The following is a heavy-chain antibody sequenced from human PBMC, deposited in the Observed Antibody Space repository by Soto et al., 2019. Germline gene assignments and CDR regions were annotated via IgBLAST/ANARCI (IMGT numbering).Heavy chain of an antibody. V-gene: IGHV3-30-3*01. CDR2: ISYDGSNK. CDR3: ARDRLKQIAVAGTGEYDY. J-gene: IGHJ4*02. CDR1: GFTFSSYA. Sequence: GGSLRLSCAASGFTFSSYAMHWVRQAPGKGLEWVAVISYDGSNKYYADSVKGRFTISRDNSKNTLYLQMNSLRAEDTAVYYCARDRLKQIAVAGTGEYDYWGQGTLVTVSS. D-gene: IGHD6-19*01.